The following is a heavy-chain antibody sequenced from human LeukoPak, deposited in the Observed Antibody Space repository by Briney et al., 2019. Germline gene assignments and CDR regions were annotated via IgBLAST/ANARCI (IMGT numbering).Heavy chain of an antibody. Sequence: GGSLRLSCAASGFTFSSYGMHWVRQAPGKGLEWVAFIRYDGSNKYYADSVKGRSTISRDNSKNTLYLQMNSLRAEDTAVYYCARDRAYYDYVWGSYRFDYWGQGTLVTVSS. V-gene: IGHV3-30*02. CDR2: IRYDGSNK. CDR3: ARDRAYYDYVWGSYRFDY. J-gene: IGHJ4*02. D-gene: IGHD3-16*02. CDR1: GFTFSSYG.